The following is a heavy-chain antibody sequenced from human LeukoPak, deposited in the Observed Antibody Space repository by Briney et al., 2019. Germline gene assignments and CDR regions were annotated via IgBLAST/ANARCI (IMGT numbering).Heavy chain of an antibody. Sequence: PSETLSLTCTVSGGSISSRSYYWGWIRQPPGKGLEWIGSIYYSGSTYYNPSLESRVTISVDTSKNQFSLNLSSVTAADTAVYYCARHDPHREHYFDYWGQGTVVTVAS. J-gene: IGHJ4*02. CDR2: IYYSGST. CDR1: GGSISSRSYY. V-gene: IGHV4-39*01. D-gene: IGHD1-1*01. CDR3: ARHDPHREHYFDY.